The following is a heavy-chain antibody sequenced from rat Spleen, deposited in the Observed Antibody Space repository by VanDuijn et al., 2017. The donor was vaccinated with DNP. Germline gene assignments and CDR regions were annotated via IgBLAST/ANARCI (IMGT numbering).Heavy chain of an antibody. D-gene: IGHD1-11*01. Sequence: EVQLVESGGGPVQPGRSLKLSCVASGFTFSNYYMAWVRQAPTKGLEWVASITNTGGSTYYPDSVKGRFTISRDNAKSTLYLQMNSLRSEDTATYYCTREPRGATEGIGFDYWGQGVMVTVSS. CDR1: GFTFSNYY. CDR2: ITNTGGST. CDR3: TREPRGATEGIGFDY. J-gene: IGHJ2*01. V-gene: IGHV5-31*01.